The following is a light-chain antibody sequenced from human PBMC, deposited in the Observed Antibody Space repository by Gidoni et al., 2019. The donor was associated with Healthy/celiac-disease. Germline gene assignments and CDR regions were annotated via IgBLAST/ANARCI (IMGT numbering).Light chain of an antibody. V-gene: IGKV1-39*01. Sequence: DIQMTQSPSSLSASVGDRVTITCRASQGISSYLNWYQQKPGKAPKLLIYAASSLQSGVPSRFSGSGSGTDFTLTISRLQPEDFATYYCQQSYSTPLTFGRGTKVEIK. CDR3: QQSYSTPLT. CDR2: AAS. J-gene: IGKJ4*01. CDR1: QGISSY.